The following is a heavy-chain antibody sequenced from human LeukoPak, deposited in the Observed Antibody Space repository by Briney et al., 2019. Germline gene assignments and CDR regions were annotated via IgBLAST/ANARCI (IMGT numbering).Heavy chain of an antibody. J-gene: IGHJ4*02. CDR1: GGSISSYY. CDR3: ARGRTFDN. CDR2: IYDRGST. V-gene: IGHV4-59*01. Sequence: SETLSLTCTVSGGSISSYYWSWIRQPPGKGLEWIGNIYDRGSTKYNPSLKSRLTISVDTSKNQFSLRLSSVTAADTAVYYCARGRTFDNWGQGTLVTVSS.